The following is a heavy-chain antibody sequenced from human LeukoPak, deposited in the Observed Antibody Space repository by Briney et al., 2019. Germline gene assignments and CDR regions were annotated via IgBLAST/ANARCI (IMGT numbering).Heavy chain of an antibody. CDR1: GFTLSYYG. CDR3: ATSADVTATYWYFDL. Sequence: GRSLRLSCAASGFTLSYYGMHWVRQAPGKGLEWVADIWSDGIGKYYADSVKGRFTISRDSSKNTVSLQMNSLRAEDTGVYFCATSADVTATYWYFDLWGRGTLVTVSS. V-gene: IGHV3-33*01. CDR2: IWSDGIGK. D-gene: IGHD1-20*01. J-gene: IGHJ2*01.